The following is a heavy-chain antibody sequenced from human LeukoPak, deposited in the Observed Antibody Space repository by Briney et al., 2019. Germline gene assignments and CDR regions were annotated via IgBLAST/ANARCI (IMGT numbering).Heavy chain of an antibody. CDR2: IYYSGST. CDR1: GGSISSYY. V-gene: IGHV4-59*01. D-gene: IGHD4-17*01. J-gene: IGHJ4*02. CDR3: ARETTVTALDY. Sequence: SETLSLTCTVSGGSISSYYWSWIRQPPGKGLEWIGYIYYSGSTNYNPSLKSRVTISVDTSTNQFSLKLSSVTAADTAVYYCARETTVTALDYWGQGTLVTVSS.